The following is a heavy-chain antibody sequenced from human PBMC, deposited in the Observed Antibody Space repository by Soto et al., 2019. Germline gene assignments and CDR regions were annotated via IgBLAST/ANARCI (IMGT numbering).Heavy chain of an antibody. J-gene: IGHJ6*02. CDR2: IYYSGST. D-gene: IGHD3-3*01. CDR1: GGSISSSSYY. Sequence: SETLSLTCTVSGGSISSSSYYWGWIRQPPGKGLEWIGSIYYSGSTYYNPSLKSRVTISVDTSKNQFSLKLSSVTAADTAVYYCARRSVLRFLEWSDYGVDVWGQGTTVTVSS. V-gene: IGHV4-39*01. CDR3: ARRSVLRFLEWSDYGVDV.